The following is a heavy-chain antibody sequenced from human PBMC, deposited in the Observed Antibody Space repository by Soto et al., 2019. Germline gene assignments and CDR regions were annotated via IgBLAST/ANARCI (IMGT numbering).Heavy chain of an antibody. CDR2: ISGSGGTT. CDR3: AKTANGWFSAFDI. D-gene: IGHD6-19*01. CDR1: GFTFSSYA. J-gene: IGHJ3*02. V-gene: IGHV3-23*01. Sequence: EVQLLESGGGLVQPGGSLRLSCAASGFTFSSYAMSWVSQAPGKGLEWVSAISGSGGTTYYADSVKGRFTFSRDNSKNTLYLQMNSLRDEDTAVYYCAKTANGWFSAFDIWGQGTRVTVSS.